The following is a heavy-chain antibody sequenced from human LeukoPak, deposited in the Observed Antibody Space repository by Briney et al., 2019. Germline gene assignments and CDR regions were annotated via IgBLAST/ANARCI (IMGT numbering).Heavy chain of an antibody. J-gene: IGHJ4*02. CDR1: GFTFSSYA. CDR2: ISGSGGST. CDR3: ARYRCDGGSCYGMTPFDY. V-gene: IGHV3-23*01. Sequence: TGGSLRLSCAASGFTFSSYAMSWVRQAPGKGLEWVSAISGSGGSTYYADFVKGRFTISRDNSKNTLYLQMNSLRAEDTAVYYCARYRCDGGSCYGMTPFDYWGQGTLVTVSS. D-gene: IGHD2-15*01.